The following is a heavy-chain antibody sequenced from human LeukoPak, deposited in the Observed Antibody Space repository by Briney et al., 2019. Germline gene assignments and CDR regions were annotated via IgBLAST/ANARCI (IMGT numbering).Heavy chain of an antibody. V-gene: IGHV3-74*01. J-gene: IGHJ4*02. CDR2: INNDGNRI. CDR3: ARGGLPGGFDY. CDR1: GFTVSNFW. D-gene: IGHD7-27*01. Sequence: GGSLRLSCAASGFTVSNFWMFWVRQAPGKGLMYVSEINNDGNRIRYVDSVKGRFTISRDGAKNTLFLQMNSLRDDDTAMYYCARGGLPGGFDYWGQGILVTVSS.